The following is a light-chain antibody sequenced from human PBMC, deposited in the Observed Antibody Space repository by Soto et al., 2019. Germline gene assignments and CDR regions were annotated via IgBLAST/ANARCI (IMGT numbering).Light chain of an antibody. V-gene: IGKV1-9*01. CDR2: AAS. CDR3: QQLNSYPLT. CDR1: QGINSY. Sequence: DIQLTQSPSFLSASVGDTVTVTCRASQGINSYLAWYQQRPGKAPKLLIYAASTLESGVPARFSGSGSGTEFTLTISSLQPEDFAMYYCQQLNSYPLTFGGGTKVEIK. J-gene: IGKJ4*01.